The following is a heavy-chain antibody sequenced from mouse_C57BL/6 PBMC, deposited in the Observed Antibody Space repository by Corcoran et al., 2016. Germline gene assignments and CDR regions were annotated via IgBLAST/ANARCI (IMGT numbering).Heavy chain of an antibody. D-gene: IGHD2-2*01. CDR2: IYPGDGDT. Sequence: QVQLQQSGAELVKPGASVKISCKASGYAFSSYWMNWVKQRPGKGLEWIGQIYPGDGDTNYNGKFKGKATLTADKSSSTAYMQLSSLTSEDSVVYFCARGYGYAGGWFAYWGQGTLVTVSA. J-gene: IGHJ3*01. CDR3: ARGYGYAGGWFAY. CDR1: GYAFSSYW. V-gene: IGHV1-80*01.